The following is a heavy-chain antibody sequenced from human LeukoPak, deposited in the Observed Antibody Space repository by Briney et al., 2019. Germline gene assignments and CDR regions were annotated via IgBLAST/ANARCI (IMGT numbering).Heavy chain of an antibody. J-gene: IGHJ4*02. CDR1: GFTFGDYA. D-gene: IGHD3-10*01. CDR3: ARDNNYGSGSYYY. V-gene: IGHV3-23*01. CDR2: ISGSGDST. Sequence: GESLRLSCAASGFTFGDYAMHWVRQTPGKGLEWVSGISGSGDSTYYADSVKGRFTISRDNSKNTLYLQMNSLRAEDTAVYYCARDNNYGSGSYYYWGQGTLVTVSS.